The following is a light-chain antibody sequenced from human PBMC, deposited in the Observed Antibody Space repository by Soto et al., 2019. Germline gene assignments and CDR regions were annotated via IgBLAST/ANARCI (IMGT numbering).Light chain of an antibody. CDR3: QQYDSSPRT. Sequence: DIVLTQSPCTLSLSPGERSTLSCRASQNVYSNYLAWYQQKPGHAPRLLIYAAFVRATGIPDRFSGSGSGTDFTLTISGLEPEDFAVYYCQQYDSSPRTFGQGTKVDIK. V-gene: IGKV3-20*01. CDR2: AAF. CDR1: QNVYSNY. J-gene: IGKJ1*01.